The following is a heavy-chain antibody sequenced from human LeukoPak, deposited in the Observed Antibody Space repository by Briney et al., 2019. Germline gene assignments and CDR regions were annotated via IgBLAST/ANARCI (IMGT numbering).Heavy chain of an antibody. CDR3: AREQRIVVAQIDY. Sequence: SETLSLTCTVSGGSISSSSYYWGWIRQPPGKGLEWIGSIYYSGSTYYNPSLKSRVTISVDTSKNQFSLKLSSVTAADTAVYYCAREQRIVVAQIDYWGQGTLVTVSS. CDR1: GGSISSSSYY. V-gene: IGHV4-39*02. D-gene: IGHD3-22*01. J-gene: IGHJ4*02. CDR2: IYYSGST.